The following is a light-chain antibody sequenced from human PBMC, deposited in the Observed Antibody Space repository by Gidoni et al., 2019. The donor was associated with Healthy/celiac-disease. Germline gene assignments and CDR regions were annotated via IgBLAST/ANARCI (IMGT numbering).Light chain of an antibody. CDR2: GAS. V-gene: IGKV3-20*01. CDR1: QRVSSSY. CDR3: QQYGSSPKT. Sequence: EIVLTPSPGTLSLSPGERAPLSCRASQRVSSSYLAWYQQKPGQAPRLLIYGASSRATGIPDRLSGSGSGTDFTLTISRLEPEDFAVYYCQQYGSSPKTFGQGTKLEIK. J-gene: IGKJ2*01.